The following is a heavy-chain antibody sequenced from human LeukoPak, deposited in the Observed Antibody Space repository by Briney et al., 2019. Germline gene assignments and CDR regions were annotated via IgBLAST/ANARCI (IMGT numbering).Heavy chain of an antibody. CDR2: IYNSGGT. D-gene: IGHD3-16*01. J-gene: IGHJ4*02. CDR1: GGSITSSFY. V-gene: IGHV4-59*01. CDR3: ARASVLLSADY. Sequence: SETLSLTCTVSGGSITSSFYWSWIRQSPGKGLEWIGYIYNSGGTKYNPSLKSRLTISADTSKNQFSLNLSSVTAADTAVYYCARASVLLSADYWGQGTLVTVS.